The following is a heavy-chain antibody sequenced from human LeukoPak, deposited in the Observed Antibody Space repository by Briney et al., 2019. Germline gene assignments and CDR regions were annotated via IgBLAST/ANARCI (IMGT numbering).Heavy chain of an antibody. CDR2: IWYDGSNK. V-gene: IGHV3-33*06. CDR3: AKQRFGAVVGTGVDY. J-gene: IGHJ4*02. Sequence: GGSLRLSCAASGFTFSSYGMHWVRQAPGKGLEWVAVIWYDGSNKYYADSVKGRFTISRDNSKNTLYLQMNGLRAEDTAVYYCAKQRFGAVVGTGVDYWGQGTLVTVFS. CDR1: GFTFSSYG. D-gene: IGHD6-19*01.